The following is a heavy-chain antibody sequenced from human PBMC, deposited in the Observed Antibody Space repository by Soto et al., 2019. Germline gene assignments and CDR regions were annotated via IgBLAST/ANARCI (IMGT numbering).Heavy chain of an antibody. CDR2: IRSKAYGGTT. CDR3: TRESTMIVVYYFDY. CDR1: GFTFGDYA. D-gene: IGHD3-22*01. Sequence: GGSLRLSCTASGFTFGDYAMSWVRQAPGKGLEWVGFIRSKAYGGTTEYAASVKGRFTISRDDSKSIAYLQMNSLKTEDTAVYYCTRESTMIVVYYFDYWGQGTLVTFSS. V-gene: IGHV3-49*04. J-gene: IGHJ4*02.